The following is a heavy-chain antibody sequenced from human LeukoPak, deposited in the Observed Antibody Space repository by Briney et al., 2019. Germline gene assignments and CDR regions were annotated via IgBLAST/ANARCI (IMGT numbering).Heavy chain of an antibody. V-gene: IGHV3-23*01. Sequence: PGGSLRLSCAASGFTFSSYAMSWVRQAPGKGLEWVSAISGSGGSTYYADSVKGRFTISRDNSKNTLYLQMNSLRAEDTAVYHCAKSDSGSYYQSYFDYWGQGTLVTVSS. D-gene: IGHD1-26*01. J-gene: IGHJ4*02. CDR1: GFTFSSYA. CDR2: ISGSGGST. CDR3: AKSDSGSYYQSYFDY.